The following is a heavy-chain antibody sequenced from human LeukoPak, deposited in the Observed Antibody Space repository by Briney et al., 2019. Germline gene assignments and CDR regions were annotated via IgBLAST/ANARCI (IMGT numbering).Heavy chain of an antibody. CDR2: ISSSGSTI. D-gene: IGHD3-10*01. Sequence: GGSLRLSCAASGFTFSSYEMNWVRQAPGKGLEWVSYISSSGSTIYYADSVKGRFTISRDNAKNSLYLQMNSLRAEDTAVYYCAKDQLGLASPLWFGELCLSMDVWGQGTTVTVSS. J-gene: IGHJ6*02. V-gene: IGHV3-48*03. CDR1: GFTFSSYE. CDR3: AKDQLGLASPLWFGELCLSMDV.